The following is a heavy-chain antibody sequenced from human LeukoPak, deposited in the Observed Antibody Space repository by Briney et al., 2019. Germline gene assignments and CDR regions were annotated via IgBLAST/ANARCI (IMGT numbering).Heavy chain of an antibody. D-gene: IGHD4-17*01. J-gene: IGHJ5*02. CDR1: GGTFSSYA. CDR3: ASPYYGDFGNWFDP. CDR2: IIPIFGTA. Sequence: SVKVSCKASGGTFSSYAISWVRQAPGQGLEWMGGIIPIFGTANYAQKFQGRVTITADESTSTAYMELSSLRSEDTAVYYCASPYYGDFGNWFDPWGQGTLVTVSS. V-gene: IGHV1-69*13.